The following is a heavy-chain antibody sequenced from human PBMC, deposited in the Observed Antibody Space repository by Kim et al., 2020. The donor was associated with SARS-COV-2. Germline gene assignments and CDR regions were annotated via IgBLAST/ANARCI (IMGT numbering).Heavy chain of an antibody. Sequence: GESLKISCKGSGYSFTTYWIGWVRQMPGKGLEWMGIIYPGDSDTRYSPSLQGQVTISADKSSTTAYLQWSSLKASDTAIYYCARQESMVRGVVGMDVWGQGTTVTVSS. D-gene: IGHD3-10*01. CDR3: ARQESMVRGVVGMDV. J-gene: IGHJ6*02. CDR1: GYSFTTYW. V-gene: IGHV5-51*01. CDR2: IYPGDSDT.